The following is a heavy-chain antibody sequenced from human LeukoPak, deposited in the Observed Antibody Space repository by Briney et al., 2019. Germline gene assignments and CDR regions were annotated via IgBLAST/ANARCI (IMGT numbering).Heavy chain of an antibody. V-gene: IGHV4-34*01. CDR1: GGSFSGYY. D-gene: IGHD3-3*01. J-gene: IGHJ4*02. Sequence: PSETLSLTCAVYGGSFSGYYWSWIRQPPGKGLEWIGEINHSGSTNYNPSLKSRVTISVDTSKNQFSLKLSSVTAADTAVYYCARDDFWSGPLFDYWGQGTLVTVSS. CDR2: INHSGST. CDR3: ARDDFWSGPLFDY.